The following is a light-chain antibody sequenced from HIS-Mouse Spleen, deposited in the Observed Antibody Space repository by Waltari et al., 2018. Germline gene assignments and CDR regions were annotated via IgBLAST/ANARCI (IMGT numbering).Light chain of an antibody. J-gene: IGLJ3*02. Sequence: QSALTQPASVSGSPGQSITISRTGTSSDVGGYNYVSWYQQHPGKAPKLMIYEVRNRPSGVSNRFSGSKSGNTASLTISGLQAEDEADYYCSSYTSSSTWVFGGGTKLTVL. V-gene: IGLV2-14*01. CDR2: EVR. CDR3: SSYTSSSTWV. CDR1: SSDVGGYNY.